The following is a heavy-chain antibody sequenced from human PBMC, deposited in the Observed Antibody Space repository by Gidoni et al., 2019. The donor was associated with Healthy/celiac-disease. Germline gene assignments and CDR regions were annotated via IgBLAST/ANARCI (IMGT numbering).Heavy chain of an antibody. CDR1: GYTFTSYD. J-gene: IGHJ6*02. Sequence: QVQLVQSGAEVKKPGASVQVSCKASGYTFTSYDINGVRQATGQEREWMGWVNPNSGNTGYAQKFQGRVTMTRNTSINTAYMELSSLRSEDTAVYYYARYELDYYYYGMDVWGQGTTVTVSS. CDR2: VNPNSGNT. D-gene: IGHD2-8*01. V-gene: IGHV1-8*01. CDR3: ARYELDYYYYGMDV.